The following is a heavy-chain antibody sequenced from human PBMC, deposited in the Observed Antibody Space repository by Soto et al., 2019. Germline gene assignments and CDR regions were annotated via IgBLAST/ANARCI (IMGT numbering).Heavy chain of an antibody. Sequence: GGSLRLSCAVSGFICSSYDMSWFRQAPGKGLEWVSTILVGGSTHYEDFVKGRFTISRDTSKNTVYLQMNRPTGGDTAVYYCAKATATSGGAFEIYGQGTMVTVSS. CDR1: GFICSSYD. CDR2: ILVGGST. J-gene: IGHJ3*02. V-gene: IGHV3-23*01. D-gene: IGHD1-1*01. CDR3: AKATATSGGAFEI.